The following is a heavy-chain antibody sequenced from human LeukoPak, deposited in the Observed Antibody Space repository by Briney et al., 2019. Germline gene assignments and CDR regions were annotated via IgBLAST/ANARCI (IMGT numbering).Heavy chain of an antibody. CDR3: ARGHGSALDP. CDR1: GYTFTSYG. CDR2: ISAYNGNT. J-gene: IGHJ5*02. Sequence: EASVEVSCKASGYTFTSYGISWVRQAPGQGLEWMGWISAYNGNTNYAQKFQGRVTMTRNTSITTAYMELRSLRSDDTAVYYCARGHGSALDPWGQGTLVTVSS. D-gene: IGHD3-10*01. V-gene: IGHV1-18*01.